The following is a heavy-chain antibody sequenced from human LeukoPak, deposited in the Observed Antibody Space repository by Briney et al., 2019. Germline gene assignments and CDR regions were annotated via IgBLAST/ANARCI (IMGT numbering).Heavy chain of an antibody. J-gene: IGHJ4*02. D-gene: IGHD3-16*01. V-gene: IGHV3-7*01. CDR1: GFIFTDHW. CDR3: ARAVDVADY. Sequence: GGSLRLSCVASGFIFTDHWMSWVRQAPGRGLEWVANIKEDESAKFYADSVRGRFTISRDNAKNSLYLQMNNLRVEDTAVYYCARAVDVADYWGRGTLVTVSS. CDR2: IKEDESAK.